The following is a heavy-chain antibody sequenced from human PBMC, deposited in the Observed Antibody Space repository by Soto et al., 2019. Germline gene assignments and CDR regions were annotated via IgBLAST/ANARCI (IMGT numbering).Heavy chain of an antibody. CDR2: ISYSGTA. V-gene: IGHV4-31*03. CDR3: VRLNCVTNCRVGGGFDI. CDR1: GDSITSGGFF. J-gene: IGHJ3*02. D-gene: IGHD2-15*01. Sequence: SETLSLTCTVSGDSITSGGFFWTWIRQHPGMGLQWIGYISYSGTAYYSPSLESRTTISYDTSTNQFFVRLTSVTAADSAMYYCVRLNCVTNCRVGGGFDIWGQGTTVT.